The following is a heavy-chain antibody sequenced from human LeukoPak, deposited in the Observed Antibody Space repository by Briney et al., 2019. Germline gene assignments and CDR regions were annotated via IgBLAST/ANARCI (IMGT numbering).Heavy chain of an antibody. CDR1: GGSISSYY. CDR2: IYTSGST. Sequence: SETLSLTCTVSGGSISSYYWSWIRQPAGKGLEWIGRIYTSGSTNYNPSLKSRVTMSVDTSKNQFSLKLSSVTAADTAVYYCARAQRGYCSSTSCYYAWFDPWGQGTLVTVS. CDR3: ARAQRGYCSSTSCYYAWFDP. V-gene: IGHV4-4*07. D-gene: IGHD2-2*01. J-gene: IGHJ5*02.